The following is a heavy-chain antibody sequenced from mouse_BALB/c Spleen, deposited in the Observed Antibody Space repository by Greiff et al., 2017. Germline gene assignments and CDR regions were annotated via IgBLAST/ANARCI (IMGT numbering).Heavy chain of an antibody. V-gene: IGHV5-4*02. CDR2: ISDGGSYT. CDR3: ARGGFITTAYAMDY. CDR1: GFTFSDYY. J-gene: IGHJ4*01. Sequence: EVMLVESGGGLVKPGGSLKLSCAASGFTFSDYYMYWVRQTPEKRLEWVATISDGGSYTYYPDSVKGRFTISRDNAKNNLYLQMSSLKSEDTAMYYCARGGFITTAYAMDYWGQGTSVTVSS. D-gene: IGHD1-2*01.